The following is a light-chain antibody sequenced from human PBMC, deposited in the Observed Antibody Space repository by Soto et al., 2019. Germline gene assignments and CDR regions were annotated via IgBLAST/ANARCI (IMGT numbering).Light chain of an antibody. Sequence: DIQMTQSPSTLSASVGDRVTITCRASQSISSWLAWYQQKPGKATKLLIYKASSLESGVPSRFSGSGSGTEFTLTISSLQPDEFATYYCKQYNSYPITVGQGKRLEIK. V-gene: IGKV1-5*03. J-gene: IGKJ5*01. CDR1: QSISSW. CDR3: KQYNSYPIT. CDR2: KAS.